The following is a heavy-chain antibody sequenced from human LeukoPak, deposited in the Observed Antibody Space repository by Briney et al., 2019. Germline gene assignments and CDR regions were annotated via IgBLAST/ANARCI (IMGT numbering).Heavy chain of an antibody. J-gene: IGHJ6*03. CDR2: IYASGNT. CDR3: ARSGSYYYYYMDV. V-gene: IGHV4-4*07. Sequence: SETLSLTCTVSGGSISSYFWSWIRQPAGKGLEWIGRIYASGNTNYNPSLKSRLTMSIDTSKNQFSLRLSSVTAADTAVYYCARSGSYYYYYMDVWGKGTTVTVSS. D-gene: IGHD2-15*01. CDR1: GGSISSYF.